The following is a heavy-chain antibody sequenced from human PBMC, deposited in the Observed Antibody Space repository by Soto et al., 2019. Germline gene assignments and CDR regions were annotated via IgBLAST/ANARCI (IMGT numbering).Heavy chain of an antibody. V-gene: IGHV3-48*02. CDR2: ISGGSDAI. Sequence: EVQLVESGGGLVQPGGSLRLSCAASGFTFSSYHMDWVRQAPGKGLEWVSYISGGSDAIYYADSLKGRFTISRDNAQNSLYLQMNSLRDEDTAVYYCARDGRRGYDMDVWGQGTTVTVSS. J-gene: IGHJ6*02. CDR1: GFTFSSYH. D-gene: IGHD6-6*01. CDR3: ARDGRRGYDMDV.